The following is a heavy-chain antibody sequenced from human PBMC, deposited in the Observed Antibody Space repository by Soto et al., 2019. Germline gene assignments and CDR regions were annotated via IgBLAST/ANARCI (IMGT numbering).Heavy chain of an antibody. CDR3: ASSGYYYYYGMEV. Sequence: ASVKVSCKASGYTFTSCYMHWVRQAPGQGPEWMGIINPSGGRTSYAQKFQGRVTMTRGTSTTTVYMELSSLRTQDTAVYYCASSGYYYYYGMEVWGQGXTVTVCS. D-gene: IGHD6-19*01. CDR2: INPSGGRT. CDR1: GYTFTSCY. J-gene: IGHJ6*02. V-gene: IGHV1-46*01.